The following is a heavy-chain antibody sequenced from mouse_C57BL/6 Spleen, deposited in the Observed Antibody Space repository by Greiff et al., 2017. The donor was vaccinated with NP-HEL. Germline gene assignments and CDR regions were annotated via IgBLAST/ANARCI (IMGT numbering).Heavy chain of an antibody. CDR3: ARSNSNSYYFDY. V-gene: IGHV1-69*01. J-gene: IGHJ2*01. CDR1: GYTFTSYW. Sequence: QVQLQQPGAELVMPGASVKLSCKASGYTFTSYWMHWVKQRPGQGLEWIGEIDPSDSYTNYNQKFKGKSTLTVDKSSSTAYMQLSSLTSEDSAVYYCARSNSNSYYFDYWGQCTTLTVSS. CDR2: IDPSDSYT. D-gene: IGHD2-5*01.